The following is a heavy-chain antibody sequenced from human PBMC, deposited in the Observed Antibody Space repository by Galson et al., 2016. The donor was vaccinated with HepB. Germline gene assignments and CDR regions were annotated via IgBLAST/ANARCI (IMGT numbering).Heavy chain of an antibody. D-gene: IGHD2/OR15-2a*01. V-gene: IGHV1-18*01. CDR1: GYTITTSG. Sequence: SVKVSCKASGYTITTSGISWVRQAPGQGLEWMGWISTYSGNTKYAQKFQDGLTLTTDSSTTTAYMELRSLRFDDTALYYCARDVQYRFDSWGQGTLVTVSS. J-gene: IGHJ4*02. CDR3: ARDVQYRFDS. CDR2: ISTYSGNT.